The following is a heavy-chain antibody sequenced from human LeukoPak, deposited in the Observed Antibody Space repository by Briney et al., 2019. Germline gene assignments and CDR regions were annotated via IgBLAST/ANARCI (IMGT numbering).Heavy chain of an antibody. V-gene: IGHV1-2*02. CDR1: GYTFTGYY. CDR3: ASDVLEPARYDAFDV. CDR2: IIPNSGAT. J-gene: IGHJ3*01. D-gene: IGHD2-2*01. Sequence: ASVKVSCKASGYTFTGYYIHWVRQAPGQGLECMGWIIPNSGATYSTQKFQGRVTMTRDTSITTAYMELSGLTSDDTAVYYCASDVLEPARYDAFDVWGQGTMVTVSS.